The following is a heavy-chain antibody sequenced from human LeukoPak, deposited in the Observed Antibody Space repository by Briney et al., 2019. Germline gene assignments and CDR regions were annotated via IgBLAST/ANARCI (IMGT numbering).Heavy chain of an antibody. J-gene: IGHJ6*03. Sequence: GASVKVSCKASGYTFTSYYMHWVRQAPGQGLEWMGMINPSSGRTSYAQKFQGRVTMTSDTSTSTVYMEVSSLRSEDTALYYCARDGEYLSYYYYTDVWGKGTTVTISS. CDR2: INPSSGRT. V-gene: IGHV1-46*01. D-gene: IGHD4-17*01. CDR3: ARDGEYLSYYYYTDV. CDR1: GYTFTSYY.